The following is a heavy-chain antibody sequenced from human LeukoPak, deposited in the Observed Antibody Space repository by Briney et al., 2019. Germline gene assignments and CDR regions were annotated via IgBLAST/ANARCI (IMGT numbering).Heavy chain of an antibody. CDR1: GYTFTSFV. D-gene: IGHD4-23*01. CDR3: ARPLRSTVITPFQY. V-gene: IGHV1-3*01. Sequence: ASVKVSCKTSGYTFTSFVIHWVRLAPGQRPEWMGRINPGNGNTKYSQKFQGRVTITTDTSASTAYMELSSLRSEDTAVYYCARPLRSTVITPFQYWGQGTLVTVSP. CDR2: INPGNGNT. J-gene: IGHJ1*01.